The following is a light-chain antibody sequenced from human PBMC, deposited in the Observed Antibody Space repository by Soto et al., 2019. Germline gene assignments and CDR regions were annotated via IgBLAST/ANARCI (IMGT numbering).Light chain of an antibody. V-gene: IGLV3-21*04. CDR1: NIGSKS. CDR2: YDS. Sequence: SYELTQPPSVSVAPGKTARITCGGNNIGSKSVHWYQQKPGQAPVLVIYYDSDRPSGIPEQFSGSNSGNTAPLTISRVEAGDEADYYCQVWDSSSDHVVFGGGTKLTVL. CDR3: QVWDSSSDHVV. J-gene: IGLJ2*01.